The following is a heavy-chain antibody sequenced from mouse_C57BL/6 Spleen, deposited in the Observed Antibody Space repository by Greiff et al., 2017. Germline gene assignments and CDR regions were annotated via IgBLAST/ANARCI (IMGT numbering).Heavy chain of an antibody. J-gene: IGHJ4*01. Sequence: VKLQESGPELVKPGASVKISCKASGYAFSSSWMNWVKQRPGKGLEWIGRIYPGDGDTNYNGKFKGKATLTADKSSSTAYMQLSSLTSEDSAVYFCARSYYYGSYAMDYWGQGTSVTVSS. V-gene: IGHV1-82*01. CDR2: IYPGDGDT. CDR3: ARSYYYGSYAMDY. CDR1: GYAFSSSW. D-gene: IGHD1-1*01.